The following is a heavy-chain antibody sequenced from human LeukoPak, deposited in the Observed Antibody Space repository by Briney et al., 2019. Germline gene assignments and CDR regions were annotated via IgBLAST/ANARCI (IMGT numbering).Heavy chain of an antibody. D-gene: IGHD3-22*01. V-gene: IGHV3-33*01. J-gene: IGHJ6*02. Sequence: PGRSLRLSCAASGFPFSSYGMHWVRQAPGKGLEWVAIIWFDGSYKCHADSVRGRFTISRDSSKNTVYLQMNSLRDEDTAVYYCARARPWDSSRSYYFGMDVWGHGTTVTVSS. CDR2: IWFDGSYK. CDR3: ARARPWDSSRSYYFGMDV. CDR1: GFPFSSYG.